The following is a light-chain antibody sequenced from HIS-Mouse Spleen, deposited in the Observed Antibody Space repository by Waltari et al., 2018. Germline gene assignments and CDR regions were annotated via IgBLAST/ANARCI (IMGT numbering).Light chain of an antibody. Sequence: QSVLTQPPSVSGAPGQRVTISCPWSSSNIGAGYDLHWYQQLPGTAPKLLIYGNSNRPSGVPDRFSGSKSGTSASLAITGLQAEDEADYYCQSYDSSLSGSGVFGGGTKLTVL. J-gene: IGLJ2*01. V-gene: IGLV1-40*01. CDR1: SSNIGAGYD. CDR2: GNS. CDR3: QSYDSSLSGSGV.